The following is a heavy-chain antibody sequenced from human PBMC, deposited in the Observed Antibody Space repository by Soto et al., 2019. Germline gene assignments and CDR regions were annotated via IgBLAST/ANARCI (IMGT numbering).Heavy chain of an antibody. CDR3: ARDLGGTHAPFDI. J-gene: IGHJ3*02. Sequence: QVQLQESGPGLVKPSETLSLTCTVSGGSISSYYWSWIRQPPGKGLEWIGYIYYSGSTNYNPSLESRVTISVDTSKNQFSLKLSSVTAADTAVYYCARDLGGTHAPFDIWGQGTMVTVSS. D-gene: IGHD1-26*01. CDR2: IYYSGST. CDR1: GGSISSYY. V-gene: IGHV4-59*01.